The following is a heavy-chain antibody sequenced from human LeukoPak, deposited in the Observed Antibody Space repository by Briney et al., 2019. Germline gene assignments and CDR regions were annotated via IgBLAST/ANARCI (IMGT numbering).Heavy chain of an antibody. CDR3: ASFYCSSTSCYCLGY. Sequence: GGSLRLSCAASGFTFSDYYMSWLRQAPGKGLEWVSYISSSGSTIYYADSVKGRFTISRDNAKNSLYLQMNSLRAEDTAVYYCASFYCSSTSCYCLGYWGQGTLVTVSS. CDR2: ISSSGSTI. J-gene: IGHJ4*02. V-gene: IGHV3-11*04. CDR1: GFTFSDYY. D-gene: IGHD2-2*01.